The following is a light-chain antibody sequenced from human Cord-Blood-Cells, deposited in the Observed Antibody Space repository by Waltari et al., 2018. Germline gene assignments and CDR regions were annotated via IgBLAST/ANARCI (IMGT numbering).Light chain of an antibody. J-gene: IGKJ4*02. CDR3: QQSYSTPFT. CDR1: QSISSY. CDR2: AAS. V-gene: IGKV1-39*01. Sequence: DIKLTQSPSSLSASVVDRVTTTCRASQSISSYLNWYQQKPGKAPKLLIYAASSLQSGVPSRFSGSGSGTDFTLTISSLQPEDFATYYCQQSYSTPFTFGVGTKVEIK.